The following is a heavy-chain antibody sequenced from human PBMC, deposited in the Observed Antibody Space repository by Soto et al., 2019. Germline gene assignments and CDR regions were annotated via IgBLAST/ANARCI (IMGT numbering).Heavy chain of an antibody. Sequence: QVQLVQSGAAVKNPGASVKVSCQAFNYLFGAFGISWVRQAPGQGLEWMGWITPYNGNTHYAEKFQARVTITADKSTPTADTELRRLTSDDTAVYFCARNSARRNDFDVWGQGTVVTVSS. CDR3: ARNSARRNDFDV. V-gene: IGHV1-18*01. J-gene: IGHJ3*01. CDR2: ITPYNGNT. CDR1: NYLFGAFG.